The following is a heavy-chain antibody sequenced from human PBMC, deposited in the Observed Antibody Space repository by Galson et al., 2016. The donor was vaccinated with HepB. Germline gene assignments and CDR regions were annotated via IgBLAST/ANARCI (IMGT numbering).Heavy chain of an antibody. CDR1: GDSFSSYA. D-gene: IGHD3-10*01. CDR3: ARGARAQVWFGAGGYYTMDV. Sequence: SVKVSCKASGDSFSSYAISWVRQARGHGLEWMGGIIPILRTPSYAQTFQGRVPITADKSTSTVYMELSGLRSEDTALYYCARGARAQVWFGAGGYYTMDVWGQGTTVTVSS. V-gene: IGHV1-69*10. J-gene: IGHJ6*02. CDR2: IIPILRTP.